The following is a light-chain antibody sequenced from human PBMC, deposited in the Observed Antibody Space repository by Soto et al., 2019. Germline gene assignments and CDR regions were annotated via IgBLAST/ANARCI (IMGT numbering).Light chain of an antibody. CDR2: AAS. J-gene: IGKJ4*01. V-gene: IGKV1-39*01. CDR1: QSISNY. CDR3: QQSYRAPLT. Sequence: DIQMTQSPSSLSASDGDRVTITCRASQSISNYLNWYQQKPGKAPKFLIYAASNLQSGVPSRFSGSGSGTDFTLTISSLQPEDFATYYCQQSYRAPLTFGGGTKVEIK.